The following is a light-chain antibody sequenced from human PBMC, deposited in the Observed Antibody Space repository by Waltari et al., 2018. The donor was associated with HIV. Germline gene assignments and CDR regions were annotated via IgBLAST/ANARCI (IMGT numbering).Light chain of an antibody. J-gene: IGKJ2*01. Sequence: IVTTQSPDFLVASLGEWATIHCKTNPRVLYSSNNKSYLAWYQQKPGQPPKLLIYLSSTRESGVPDRFSGSGSGTDFTLTISSLQAEDVAVYYFHQYYFTPPNTFGQGTKLEIK. CDR3: HQYYFTPPNT. CDR2: LSS. V-gene: IGKV4-1*01. CDR1: PRVLYSSNNKSY.